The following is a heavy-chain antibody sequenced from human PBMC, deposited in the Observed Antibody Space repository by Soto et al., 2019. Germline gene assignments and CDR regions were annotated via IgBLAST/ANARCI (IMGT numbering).Heavy chain of an antibody. D-gene: IGHD5-18*01. Sequence: PSETLSLTCTVSGGSISSYYWSWIRQPPGKGLEWIGYIYYSGSTNYNPSLKSRVTISVDTSKNQFSLKLSSVTAAGTAVYYCAREWIQLPSYYFDYWGQGTLVTVSS. CDR2: IYYSGST. J-gene: IGHJ4*02. CDR1: GGSISSYY. V-gene: IGHV4-59*01. CDR3: AREWIQLPSYYFDY.